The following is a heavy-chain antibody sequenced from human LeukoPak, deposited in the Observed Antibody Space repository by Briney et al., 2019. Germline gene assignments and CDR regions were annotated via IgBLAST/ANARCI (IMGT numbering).Heavy chain of an antibody. CDR3: AKDASSKASWAGSPLDY. Sequence: AAVKVSCKASGGTFSSYAISWVRQAPGQGLEWMEGIIPIFGTANYAQKFQGRVTITADESTSTAYMELSSLRSEDTAVYYCAKDASSKASWAGSPLDYWGQGTLVTVSS. J-gene: IGHJ4*02. CDR2: IIPIFGTA. V-gene: IGHV1-69*13. CDR1: GGTFSSYA. D-gene: IGHD3/OR15-3a*01.